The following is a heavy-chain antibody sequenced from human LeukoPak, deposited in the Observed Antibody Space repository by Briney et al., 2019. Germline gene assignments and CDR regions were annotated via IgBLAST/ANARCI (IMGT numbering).Heavy chain of an antibody. V-gene: IGHV1-2*02. CDR2: INPNSGGT. CDR1: GYTFTGYY. CDR3: ARGRPSWLVFDY. D-gene: IGHD6-19*01. Sequence: GASVKVSCKASGYTFTGYYMHWVRQAPGQGLEWMGWINPNSGGTNYAQKFQGRVTITADESTSTAYMELSSLRSEDTAVYYCARGRPSWLVFDYWGQGTLVTVSS. J-gene: IGHJ4*02.